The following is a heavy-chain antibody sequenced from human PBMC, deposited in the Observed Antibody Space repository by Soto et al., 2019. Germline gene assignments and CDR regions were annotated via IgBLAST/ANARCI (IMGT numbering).Heavy chain of an antibody. CDR3: ARRDTAAFDI. CDR2: IIPILGIA. V-gene: IGHV1-69*02. D-gene: IGHD3-16*02. Sequence: RHDTEKGLEWMGRIIPILGIANYAQKFQGRVTITADKSTSTAYMELSSLRSEDTAVYYCARRDTAAFDIWGQGTMVTVSS. J-gene: IGHJ3*02.